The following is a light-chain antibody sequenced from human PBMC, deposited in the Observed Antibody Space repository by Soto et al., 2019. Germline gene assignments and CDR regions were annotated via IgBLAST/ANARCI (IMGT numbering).Light chain of an antibody. CDR2: DVS. J-gene: IGLJ2*01. CDR1: SSNIGNNA. V-gene: IGLV2-11*01. CDR3: CSYAGSYTPL. Sequence: QSVLTQPPSVSEAPRQRVTISCSGSSSNIGNNAVNWYQQHPGKAPKLMIYDVSKRPSGVPDRFSGSKSGNTASLTISGLQAEDEADYYCCSYAGSYTPLFGGGTKLTVL.